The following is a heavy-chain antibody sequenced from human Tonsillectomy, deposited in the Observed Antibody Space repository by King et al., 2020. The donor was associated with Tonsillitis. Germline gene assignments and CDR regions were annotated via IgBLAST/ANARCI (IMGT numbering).Heavy chain of an antibody. CDR1: GYSFTSYW. V-gene: IGHV5-51*01. J-gene: IGHJ4*02. D-gene: IGHD1-26*01. CDR2: IYPGDSDT. Sequence: VQLVESGAEVKKPGESLKISCKGSGYSFTSYWIGWVRQMPGKGLEWMGIIYPGDSDTRYSPSFQGQVTNSADKSISTAYLQWSSLKASDTAMFYCARHWVTVGATGYFDYWGQGTLVTVSS. CDR3: ARHWVTVGATGYFDY.